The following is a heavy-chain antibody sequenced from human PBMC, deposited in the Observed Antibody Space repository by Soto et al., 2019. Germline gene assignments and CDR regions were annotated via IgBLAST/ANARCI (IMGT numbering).Heavy chain of an antibody. J-gene: IGHJ4*02. CDR1: GYTFTDYA. CDR3: ARDTGYTFGSLNY. D-gene: IGHD5-18*01. CDR2: MNAGVGNT. V-gene: IGHV1-3*01. Sequence: HVELVQSGADVKKPGASVTISCKASGYTFTDYALHWVRQAPGQRLEWMGWMNAGVGNTLYSQKFQGRIPITRDTSASTAYMELNSRKSEDTAIYYCARDTGYTFGSLNYWGPGTLVTVSS.